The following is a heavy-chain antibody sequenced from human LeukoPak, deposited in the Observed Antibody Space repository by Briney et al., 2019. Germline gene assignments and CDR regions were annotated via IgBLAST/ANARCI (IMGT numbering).Heavy chain of an antibody. CDR2: IYYSGST. J-gene: IGHJ6*02. V-gene: IGHV4-59*01. Sequence: SETLSLTCTVSGGSISSYYWSWIWQPPGKGLEWIGYIYYSGSTNYNPSLKSRVTISVDTSKNQFSLKLSSVTAADTAVYYCARRPQRSYYYYGMDVWGQGTTVTVSS. CDR1: GGSISSYY. D-gene: IGHD6-25*01. CDR3: ARRPQRSYYYYGMDV.